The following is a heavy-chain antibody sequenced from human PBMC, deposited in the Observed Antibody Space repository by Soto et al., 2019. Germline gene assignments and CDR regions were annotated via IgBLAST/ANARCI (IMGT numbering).Heavy chain of an antibody. V-gene: IGHV3-7*01. Sequence: EVQLVESGGGLVQPGGSLRLSCAASGFTFSSYWMSWVRQAPGKGLEWVANIKQDGSEKYYVDSVKGRFPISRDNAKNALYLQMNSLRAEETAVYYCARVPKLIRGTGSTSWYFDLRGRGTLVSLSS. CDR2: IKQDGSEK. CDR3: ARVPKLIRGTGSTSWYFDL. J-gene: IGHJ2*01. CDR1: GFTFSSYW. D-gene: IGHD1-1*01.